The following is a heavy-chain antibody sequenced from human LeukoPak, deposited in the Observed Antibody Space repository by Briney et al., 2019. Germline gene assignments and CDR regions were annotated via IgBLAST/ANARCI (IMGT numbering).Heavy chain of an antibody. CDR1: RYTFTSYY. J-gene: IGHJ4*02. CDR3: ARYSSRRTFDY. Sequence: ASVKVSCKASRYTFTSYYMHWVRQAPGQGLEWMGIINPSGGSTSYAQKFQGRVTMTRDMSTSTVYMELSSLRSEDTAVYYCARYSSRRTFDYWGQGTLVTVSS. D-gene: IGHD6-13*01. CDR2: INPSGGST. V-gene: IGHV1-46*01.